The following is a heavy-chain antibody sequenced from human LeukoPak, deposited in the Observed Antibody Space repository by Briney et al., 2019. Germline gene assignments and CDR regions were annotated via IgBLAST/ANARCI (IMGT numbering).Heavy chain of an antibody. V-gene: IGHV3-23*01. J-gene: IGHJ4*02. CDR3: AKAQGPYGSGANYYFDY. D-gene: IGHD3-10*01. CDR2: ISGSGGST. Sequence: AGGSLRLSCLASGFTFTNFAMTWVRQAPGKGLEWVSVISGSGGSTYYADSVKGRFTISRDNSKNTLYLQMNSLRAEDTAVYYCAKAQGPYGSGANYYFDYWGQGTLVTVSS. CDR1: GFTFTNFA.